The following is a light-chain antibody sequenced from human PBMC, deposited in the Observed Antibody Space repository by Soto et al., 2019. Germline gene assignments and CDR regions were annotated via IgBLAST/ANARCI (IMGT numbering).Light chain of an antibody. V-gene: IGLV1-40*01. CDR1: SSNIGAGYD. J-gene: IGLJ3*02. CDR3: QSYDSSLGGSVV. Sequence: QSVLTQPPSVSGAPGQRVTISCTGSSSNIGAGYDVHWYHHLPGTAPKLLIYGNSKRPSGVPDRFSGSKSGASDTLAITGLQTEDEAEYCCQSYDSSLGGSVVFGGGTKLTVL. CDR2: GNS.